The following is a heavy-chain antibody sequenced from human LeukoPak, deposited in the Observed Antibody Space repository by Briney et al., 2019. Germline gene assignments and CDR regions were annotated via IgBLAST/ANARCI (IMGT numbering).Heavy chain of an antibody. CDR1: GGSISSGSYY. CDR3: AREGASGSYPPGAFDI. J-gene: IGHJ3*02. D-gene: IGHD1-26*01. CDR2: IYTSGST. V-gene: IGHV4-61*02. Sequence: EASETLSPTCTVSGGSISSGSYYWSWIRQPAGKGLEWIGRIYTSGSTNYNPSLKSRVTISVDTSKNQFSLKLSSVTAADTAVYYCAREGASGSYPPGAFDIWGQGTMVTVSS.